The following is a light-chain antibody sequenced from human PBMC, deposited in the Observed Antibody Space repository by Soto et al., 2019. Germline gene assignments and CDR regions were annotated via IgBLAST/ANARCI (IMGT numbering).Light chain of an antibody. CDR1: QSVGSY. V-gene: IGKV3-11*01. Sequence: EIVLIQSPATLSLSPGERATLSCRASQSVGSYLAWYQHKPGQAPRLLISDASNRATGIPARFSGSGSGTDFTLTISRLEPEDFAVYYCQQYDSSPRTFGQGTKVDIK. CDR3: QQYDSSPRT. J-gene: IGKJ1*01. CDR2: DAS.